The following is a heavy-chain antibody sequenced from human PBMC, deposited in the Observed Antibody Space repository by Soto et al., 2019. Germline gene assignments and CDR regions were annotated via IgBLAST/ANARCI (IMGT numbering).Heavy chain of an antibody. D-gene: IGHD1-26*01. CDR2: ISYDGSNK. CDR1: GFTFSSYA. CDR3: ARDGSGSGSYFWFVP. J-gene: IGHJ5*02. V-gene: IGHV3-30-3*01. Sequence: QVQLVESGGGVVQPGRSLRLSCAASGFTFSSYAMHWVRQAPGKGLEWVAVISYDGSNKYYADSVKGRFTISRDNSKNTRYLQMNSLRVEDTAVYYCARDGSGSGSYFWFVPWGQGSLVTVSS.